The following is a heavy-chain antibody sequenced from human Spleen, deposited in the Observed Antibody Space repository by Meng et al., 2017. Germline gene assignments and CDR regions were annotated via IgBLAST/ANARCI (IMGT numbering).Heavy chain of an antibody. CDR3: ARLVAVSL. D-gene: IGHD6-19*01. Sequence: SETLSLTCTVSGDSIRSGNYYWGWIRQPPGKGLEWIGSIYDSGSTYHNPSLKSRVTISVDTSNNQFSLRLTSVTAADTAVYYCARLVAVSLWGQGTLVTVSS. J-gene: IGHJ4*02. CDR1: GDSIRSGNYY. CDR2: IYDSGST. V-gene: IGHV4-39*07.